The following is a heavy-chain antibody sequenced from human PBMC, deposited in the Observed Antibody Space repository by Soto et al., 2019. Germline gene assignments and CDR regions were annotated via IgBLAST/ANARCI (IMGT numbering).Heavy chain of an antibody. D-gene: IGHD6-25*01. CDR1: GYTFTSYA. Sequence: QVQLVQSGAEVKKPGASVKVSCKASGYTFTSYAMHWVRQAPGQRLEWMGWINAGNGNTKYSQKFQGRVTITRDTSASTAYMELRSLRSEDTAVYFCARDLTFGYSSVWGQGTLVTVSS. J-gene: IGHJ4*02. CDR3: ARDLTFGYSSV. CDR2: INAGNGNT. V-gene: IGHV1-3*01.